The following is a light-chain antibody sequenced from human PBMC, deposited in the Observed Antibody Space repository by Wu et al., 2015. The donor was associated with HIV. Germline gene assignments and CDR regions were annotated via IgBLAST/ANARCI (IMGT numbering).Light chain of an antibody. CDR2: ATS. V-gene: IGKV3-15*01. J-gene: IGKJ4*01. CDR1: QGVGEY. CDR3: QQYEDWSPLT. Sequence: EIMMTQSPATLSLSPGESATLSCRASQGVGEYVAWYQQKPGQAPRLLISATSTRATGIPARFSGSGSGTEFALTIDSLQSEDSAIYFCQQYEDWSPLTFGGGT.